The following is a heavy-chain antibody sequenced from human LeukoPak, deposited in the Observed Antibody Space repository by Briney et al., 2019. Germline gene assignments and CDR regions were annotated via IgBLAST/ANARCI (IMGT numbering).Heavy chain of an antibody. D-gene: IGHD2-15*01. Sequence: ASVKVSCKASGYTFTSYDINWVRQATGQGLEWMGWMNPNSGNTGYAQKFQGRVTMTRNTSISTAYMELSSLRSEDTAVYYCARGRDGGSKEGRYWFDPWGQGTLVTVSS. CDR2: MNPNSGNT. V-gene: IGHV1-8*01. J-gene: IGHJ5*02. CDR1: GYTFTSYD. CDR3: ARGRDGGSKEGRYWFDP.